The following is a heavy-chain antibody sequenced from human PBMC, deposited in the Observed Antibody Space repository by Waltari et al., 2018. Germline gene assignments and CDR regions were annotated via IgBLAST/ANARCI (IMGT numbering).Heavy chain of an antibody. Sequence: QVQLQQWGAGLLKPSETLSLTCAVYGGSFSGYYWSWIRQPPGKGLEWIGEINHSGSTNYNPSLKSRVTISVDTSKNQFSLKLSSVTAADTAVYYCARGGRGYDFWSGPSAYYYYMDVWGKGTTVTISS. CDR3: ARGGRGYDFWSGPSAYYYYMDV. CDR1: GGSFSGYY. J-gene: IGHJ6*03. CDR2: INHSGST. D-gene: IGHD3-3*01. V-gene: IGHV4-34*01.